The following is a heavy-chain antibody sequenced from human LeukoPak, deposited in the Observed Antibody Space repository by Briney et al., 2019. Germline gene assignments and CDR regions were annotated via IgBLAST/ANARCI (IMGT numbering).Heavy chain of an antibody. J-gene: IGHJ4*02. Sequence: SETLSLTCTVSGGSISSYYWSWIRQPPGKGLEWIGYIYYSGSTNYNPSLKSRVTISVDTSKNQFSLKLSSVTAADTAVYYCARAITWFGEPGFDYWGQGTLVTVSS. D-gene: IGHD3-10*01. CDR3: ARAITWFGEPGFDY. V-gene: IGHV4-59*01. CDR2: IYYSGST. CDR1: GGSISSYY.